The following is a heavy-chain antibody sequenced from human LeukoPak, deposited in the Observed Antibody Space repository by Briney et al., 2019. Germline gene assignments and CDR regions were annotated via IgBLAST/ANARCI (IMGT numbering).Heavy chain of an antibody. V-gene: IGHV4-59*12. J-gene: IGHJ4*02. Sequence: RTSETLSLTCTVSGGSISSYYWSWIRQPPGKGLEWIGYIYYSGSTNYNPSLKSRVTISVDKSKNQFSLKLSSVTAADTAVYYCARDGAFSNRVYWGQGTLVTVSS. CDR2: IYYSGST. D-gene: IGHD3-10*01. CDR3: ARDGAFSNRVY. CDR1: GGSISSYY.